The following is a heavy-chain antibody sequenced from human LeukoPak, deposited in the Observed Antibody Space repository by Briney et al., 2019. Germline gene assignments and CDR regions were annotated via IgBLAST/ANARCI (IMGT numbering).Heavy chain of an antibody. CDR1: GYTFTSYG. CDR2: IGAYNGNT. J-gene: IGHJ4*02. CDR3: ARDEDWPDYRYYFDY. V-gene: IGHV1-18*01. Sequence: VASVKVSCKASGYTFTSYGISWVRQAPGQGLEWMGWIGAYNGNTNYAQKLQGRVTMTTDTSTSTAYMELRSLRSDDTAVYYCARDEDWPDYRYYFDYWGQGTLVTVSS. D-gene: IGHD3-16*02.